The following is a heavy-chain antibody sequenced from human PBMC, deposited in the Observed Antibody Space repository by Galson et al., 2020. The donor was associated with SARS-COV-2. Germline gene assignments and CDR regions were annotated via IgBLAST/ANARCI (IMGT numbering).Heavy chain of an antibody. J-gene: IGHJ5*02. Sequence: ASVKVSCKASGYTFTSYGISWVRQAPGQGLEWMGWISAYNGNTNYVQKLQGRVTMTTDTSTSTAYMELRSLRSDDTAVYYCARNSYYDFWSGYLSNNWFDPWGQGTLVTVSS. CDR3: ARNSYYDFWSGYLSNNWFDP. CDR1: GYTFTSYG. V-gene: IGHV1-18*04. D-gene: IGHD3-3*01. CDR2: ISAYNGNT.